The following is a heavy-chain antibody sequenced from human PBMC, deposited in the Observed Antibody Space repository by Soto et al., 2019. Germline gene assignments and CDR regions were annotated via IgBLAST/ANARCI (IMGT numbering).Heavy chain of an antibody. V-gene: IGHV4-59*08. CDR2: IYYSGST. CDR3: ARMIGSGPFDY. CDR1: GGSISSYY. J-gene: IGHJ4*02. Sequence: QVQLQESGPGLVKPSETLSLTCTVSGGSISSYYWSWIRQTPGKGLELMGYIYYSGSTNYNPSLMSRFTISLDTSKNQFSLKLRSVTTADTAVYYCARMIGSGPFDYWGQGTLVTVSS. D-gene: IGHD3-10*01.